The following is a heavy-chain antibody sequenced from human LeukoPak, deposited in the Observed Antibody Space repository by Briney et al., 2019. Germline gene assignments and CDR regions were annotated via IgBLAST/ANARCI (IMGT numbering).Heavy chain of an antibody. V-gene: IGHV4-59*01. CDR2: IYYSGST. D-gene: IGHD5-12*01. J-gene: IGHJ3*02. CDR1: GFSISSYY. CDR3: ARDGYQKGAFDI. Sequence: NPSETLSLTCTVSGFSISSYYWSWLRQPPGKGLEGIGYIYYSGSTNYNPSLNSRVTISVDTSKHQFSLKLSSVTAADTAVYYCARDGYQKGAFDIWGQGTMVTVSS.